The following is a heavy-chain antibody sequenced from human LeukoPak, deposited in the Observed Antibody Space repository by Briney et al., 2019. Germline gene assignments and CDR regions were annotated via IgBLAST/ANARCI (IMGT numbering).Heavy chain of an antibody. V-gene: IGHV3-23*01. J-gene: IGHJ3*01. CDR3: ARGGWVSSDAFDV. CDR2: ISGPGTST. Sequence: EGSLRLSCAASGFTFSNYAVSWVRQAPGKGLDWVSVISGPGTSTSYGNSVKGRFTISRDNSKNTVFLQMNSLRAEDTAVYYCARGGWVSSDAFDVWGQGTMVTVSS. D-gene: IGHD5/OR15-5a*01. CDR1: GFTFSNYA.